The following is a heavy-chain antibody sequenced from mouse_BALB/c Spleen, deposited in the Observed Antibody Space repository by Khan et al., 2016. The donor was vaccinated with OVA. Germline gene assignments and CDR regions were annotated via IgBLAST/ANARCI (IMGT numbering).Heavy chain of an antibody. CDR3: KRFGYLVAY. Sequence: EVQLQQSGTVLARPGTSVKMSCKASGYTFTSYWMHWVKQRPGQGLEWIGAIYPGNSDTSYNQKFTGKAKLTVVTSTSTAYMELSSLTNEDSAVFDCKRFGYLVAYWGQGTMVTVSA. D-gene: IGHD2-2*01. CDR1: GYTFTSYW. V-gene: IGHV1-5*01. CDR2: IYPGNSDT. J-gene: IGHJ3*01.